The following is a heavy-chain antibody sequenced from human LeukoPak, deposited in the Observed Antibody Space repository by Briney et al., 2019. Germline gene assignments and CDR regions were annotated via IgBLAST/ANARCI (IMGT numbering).Heavy chain of an antibody. CDR3: ARIPYSSGWFDY. D-gene: IGHD6-19*01. J-gene: IGHJ4*02. CDR2: IYYSGST. Sequence: SETLSLTCTVSGGSISSSSYYWGWIRQPPGRGLEWIGSIYYSGSTYYNPSLKSRVTISVDTSKNQFSLKLSSVTAADTAVYYCARIPYSSGWFDYWGQGTLVTVSS. CDR1: GGSISSSSYY. V-gene: IGHV4-39*01.